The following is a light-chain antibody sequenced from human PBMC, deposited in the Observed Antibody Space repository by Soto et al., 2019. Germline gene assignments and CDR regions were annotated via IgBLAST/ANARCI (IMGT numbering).Light chain of an antibody. V-gene: IGKV1-39*01. Sequence: DIQMTQSPSSLSASVGDRVTITCRASQSISSYLNWYQQKPGKAPNLLIYAASSLTSGVPSRFSGSGSGTDFTLTISRLQPEDFATYYCQQSYSTPPTFGQGTKVEIK. CDR3: QQSYSTPPT. J-gene: IGKJ1*01. CDR1: QSISSY. CDR2: AAS.